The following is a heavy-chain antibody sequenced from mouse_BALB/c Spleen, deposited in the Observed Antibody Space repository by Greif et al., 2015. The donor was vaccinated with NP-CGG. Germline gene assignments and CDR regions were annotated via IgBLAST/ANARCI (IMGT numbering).Heavy chain of an antibody. Sequence: EVHLVESGGGLVQPGGSRKLSCAASGFTFSSFGMHWVRQAPEKGLEWVAYISSGSSTIYYADTVKGRFTISRDNPKNTLFLQMTSLRSEDTAMYYCARSWDGYYAMDYWGQGTSVTVSS. CDR3: ARSWDGYYAMDY. CDR1: GFTFSSFG. CDR2: ISSGSSTI. D-gene: IGHD2-3*01. V-gene: IGHV5-17*02. J-gene: IGHJ4*01.